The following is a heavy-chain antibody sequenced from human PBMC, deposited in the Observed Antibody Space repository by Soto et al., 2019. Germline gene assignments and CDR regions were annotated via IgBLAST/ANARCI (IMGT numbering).Heavy chain of an antibody. CDR2: ISAHNGNT. Sequence: QVHLVQSGAEVKKPGASVKVSCKASGYTFTSCGITWVRQAPRQGLEWMGWISAHNGNTDYAQKLQGRVIVTRDTSTSTAYMELRSLRSDDTAVYYCARGRYGDYWGQGALVTVSS. V-gene: IGHV1-18*01. J-gene: IGHJ4*02. CDR3: ARGRYGDY. CDR1: GYTFTSCG. D-gene: IGHD1-1*01.